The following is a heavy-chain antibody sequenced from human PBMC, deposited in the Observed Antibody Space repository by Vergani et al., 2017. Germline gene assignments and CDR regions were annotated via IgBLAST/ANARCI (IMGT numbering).Heavy chain of an antibody. CDR3: ARSSSRHYYYYYGMDV. D-gene: IGHD6-13*01. Sequence: VQLVESGGGLVKPGGSLRLSCAASGFTVSSNYISWVRQAPGKGLEWVSVIYSGGSTYYADSVKGRFTISRHNSKNTLYLQMNSLRAEDTAVYYCARSSSRHYYYYYGMDVWGQGTTVTVSS. V-gene: IGHV3-53*04. J-gene: IGHJ6*02. CDR2: IYSGGST. CDR1: GFTVSSNY.